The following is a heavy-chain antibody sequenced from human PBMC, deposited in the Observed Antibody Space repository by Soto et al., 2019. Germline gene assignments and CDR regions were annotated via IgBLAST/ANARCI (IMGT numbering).Heavy chain of an antibody. CDR2: IYSGGYT. J-gene: IGHJ4*02. CDR3: ATNAGGGGY. V-gene: IGHV3-53*01. D-gene: IGHD2-8*01. Sequence: EVQLVESGGGLIQPGGSLRLSCAVSGFTVSNNYMSWVRQAPGKGLEGVSVIYSGGYTAYGDSVKGRFTISRDNSKSTLFLKRKNLGAGDGAVYYWATNAGGGGYWGQGTLVTVSS. CDR1: GFTVSNNY.